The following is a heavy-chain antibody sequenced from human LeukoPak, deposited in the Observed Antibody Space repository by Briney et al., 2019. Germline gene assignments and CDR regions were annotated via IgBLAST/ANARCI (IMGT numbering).Heavy chain of an antibody. J-gene: IGHJ4*02. CDR3: ARGYSSGWPPDY. V-gene: IGHV3-21*01. Sequence: GGSLRLSCAASGFTFSSYSMNWVRQAPGKGLEWVSSSSSSSSYIYYADSVKGRFTIPRDNAKNSLYLQMNSLRAEDTAVYYCARGYSSGWPPDYWGQGTLVTVSS. CDR2: SSSSSSYI. CDR1: GFTFSSYS. D-gene: IGHD6-19*01.